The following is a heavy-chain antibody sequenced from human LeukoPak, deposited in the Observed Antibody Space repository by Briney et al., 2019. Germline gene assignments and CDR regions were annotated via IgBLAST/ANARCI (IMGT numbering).Heavy chain of an antibody. Sequence: PGGSLRLSCAASGFTFSSYTINWVRQAPGKGLEWVSSISSSSLYRKYADSVKGRFTISRDNAKSSLYLQMNSLRAEDTAVYYCARAGSYYDILTGYVGEYYFDYWGQGTLVTVSS. V-gene: IGHV3-21*01. J-gene: IGHJ4*02. D-gene: IGHD3-9*01. CDR2: ISSSSLYR. CDR1: GFTFSSYT. CDR3: ARAGSYYDILTGYVGEYYFDY.